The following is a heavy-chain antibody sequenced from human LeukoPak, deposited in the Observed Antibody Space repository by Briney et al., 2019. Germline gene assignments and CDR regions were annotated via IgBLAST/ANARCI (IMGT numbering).Heavy chain of an antibody. V-gene: IGHV3-33*01. CDR2: IWFDGSNK. CDR1: TFIFSNYG. Sequence: GGSLRLSCAASTFIFSNYGMRWVRQAPGKGLEWVASIWFDGSNKYYADAVKGRFTISRDNSKNELYLQMNSLRAEDTAVYYCARTVAGTGDAFDIWGQGTMVTVSS. J-gene: IGHJ3*02. D-gene: IGHD6-19*01. CDR3: ARTVAGTGDAFDI.